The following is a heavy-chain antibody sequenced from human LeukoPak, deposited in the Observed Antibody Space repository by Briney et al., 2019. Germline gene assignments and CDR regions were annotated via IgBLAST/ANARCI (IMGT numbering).Heavy chain of an antibody. D-gene: IGHD3-10*01. V-gene: IGHV3-23*01. CDR2: ISGIGERT. CDR1: GFTFSSYA. Sequence: GGSLRLSCAASGFTFSSYALSWVRQAPGKGLEWVSGISGIGERTSYADSVKGRFAISRDNSQNTLYLQMDSLRAEDTAVYYCAREPGTTLLTRLYLWGQGTLVTVSS. CDR3: AREPGTTLLTRLYL. J-gene: IGHJ4*02.